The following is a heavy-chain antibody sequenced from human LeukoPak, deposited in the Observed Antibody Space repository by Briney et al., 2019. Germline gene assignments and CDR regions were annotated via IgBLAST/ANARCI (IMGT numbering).Heavy chain of an antibody. Sequence: GGSLRLSCAASGFTFSGYWMHWFRQAPGKGLVWVSRINSDGSSTIYADSVKGRFTISRDNAKNTLYLQMNSLRAEDTAVYYCSRGGMTAAGDYWGQGTLVTVSS. CDR2: INSDGSST. CDR3: SRGGMTAAGDY. V-gene: IGHV3-74*01. J-gene: IGHJ4*02. D-gene: IGHD6-13*01. CDR1: GFTFSGYW.